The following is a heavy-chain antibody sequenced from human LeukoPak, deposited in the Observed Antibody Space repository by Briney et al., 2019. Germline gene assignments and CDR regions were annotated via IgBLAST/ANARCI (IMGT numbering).Heavy chain of an antibody. V-gene: IGHV1-2*02. CDR2: INPNSGGT. D-gene: IGHD6-13*01. Sequence: ASVKVSCKASGYTFTGYYMHWVRQAPGQGLEWMGWINPNSGGTNYAQKFQGRVTMTRDTSISTAYMELSRPRSDDTAVYYCARVAIQGPGYSSKGDDYWGQGTLVTVSS. J-gene: IGHJ4*02. CDR3: ARVAIQGPGYSSKGDDY. CDR1: GYTFTGYY.